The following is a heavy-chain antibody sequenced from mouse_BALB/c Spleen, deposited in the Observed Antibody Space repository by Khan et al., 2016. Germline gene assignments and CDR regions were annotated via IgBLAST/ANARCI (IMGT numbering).Heavy chain of an antibody. CDR1: GYSITSDYA. J-gene: IGHJ3*01. CDR2: ISYGGST. V-gene: IGHV3-2*02. Sequence: VQLKESGPGLVKPSQSLSLTCTVTGYSITSDYAWNWIRQFPGNKLEWMGYISYGGSTNYNPSLKSRVSITRDTSKNQVFLQLNSVTTEDTATXYCARSFGYRGFAYWGQGTLVTVSA. CDR3: ARSFGYRGFAY. D-gene: IGHD2-2*01.